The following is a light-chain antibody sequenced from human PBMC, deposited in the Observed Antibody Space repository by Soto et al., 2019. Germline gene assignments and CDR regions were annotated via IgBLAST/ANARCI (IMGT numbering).Light chain of an antibody. Sequence: LTQPPSASGTPGQRVTISCSGSSSNIGSNTVNWYQQLPGTAPKLLIYSNNQRPSGVPDRLSGSKSGTSASLAISGLQSEDEADYYCAAWDDSLSGVVFGGGTKVTVL. J-gene: IGLJ2*01. CDR1: SSNIGSNT. V-gene: IGLV1-44*01. CDR3: AAWDDSLSGVV. CDR2: SNN.